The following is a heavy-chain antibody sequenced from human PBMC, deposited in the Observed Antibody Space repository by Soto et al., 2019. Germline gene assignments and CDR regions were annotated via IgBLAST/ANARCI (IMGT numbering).Heavy chain of an antibody. CDR3: ARHRDSSVLDI. CDR2: IWYDGSNK. V-gene: IGHV3-33*01. D-gene: IGHD3-22*01. CDR1: GFTFSTYG. J-gene: IGHJ3*02. Sequence: QVQLVESGGGVVQPGTSLRLSCAASGFTFSTYGMHWVRQAPGKGLEWVALIWYDGSNKYYTDSVKGRFTISRDSSKNTLYLQMNGLRADDTAVYYCARHRDSSVLDICGQGTIVTVSS.